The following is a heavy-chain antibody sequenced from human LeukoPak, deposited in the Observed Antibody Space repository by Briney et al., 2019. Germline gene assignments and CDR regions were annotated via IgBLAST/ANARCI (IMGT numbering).Heavy chain of an antibody. D-gene: IGHD3-10*01. CDR1: GFTFSSYA. V-gene: IGHV3-23*01. CDR2: ISGSGGNT. CDR3: AKDYYGSGKIYGMDV. J-gene: IGHJ6*02. Sequence: PGGSLRLSCAASGFTFSSYAMSWVRQAPGKGLEWVSAISGSGGNTYYTDSVKGRFTISRDNSKNTLYLQMNSLRAEVTAIYYCAKDYYGSGKIYGMDVWGQGTTVTVSS.